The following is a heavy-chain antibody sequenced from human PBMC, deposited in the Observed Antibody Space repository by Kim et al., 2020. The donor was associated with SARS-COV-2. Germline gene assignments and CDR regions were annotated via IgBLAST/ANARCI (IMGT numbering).Heavy chain of an antibody. CDR1: GGSISSYY. CDR3: ARDREGGGYDLVYGMDV. CDR2: IYYSGST. D-gene: IGHD5-12*01. J-gene: IGHJ6*02. Sequence: SETLSLTCTVSGGSISSYYWSWIRQPPGKGLEWIGYIYYSGSTNYNPSLKSRVTISVDTSKNQFSLKLSSVTAADTAVYYCARDREGGGYDLVYGMDVWGQGTTVTVSS. V-gene: IGHV4-59*13.